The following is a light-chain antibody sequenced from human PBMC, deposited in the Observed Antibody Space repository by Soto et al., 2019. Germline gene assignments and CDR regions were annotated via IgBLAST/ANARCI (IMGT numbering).Light chain of an antibody. V-gene: IGKV1-33*01. Sequence: DIQMTQSPSSLSASVGDRVTITCQASQDISKYLNWYQQQPGKAPKLLIYDASNLETGVPSRFSGTGSGPYYTFTISSLHPEDFATYHCQQYDSFPFTFGPGTKVEIK. CDR3: QQYDSFPFT. J-gene: IGKJ3*01. CDR1: QDISKY. CDR2: DAS.